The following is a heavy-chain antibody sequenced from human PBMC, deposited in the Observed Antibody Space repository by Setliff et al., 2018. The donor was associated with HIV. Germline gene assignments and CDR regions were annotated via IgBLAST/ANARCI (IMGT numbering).Heavy chain of an antibody. CDR1: EYFFRTSW. Sequence: GESLKISCRGPEYFFRTSWIGWVRQLPGKGLEWVAVIFPLDSETRYNPSLEGHVTISVDKSINTAYLQWSSLRASDTAVYYCTRHPLQPEVSGYFYLMDVWGTGTTVTVSS. CDR2: IFPLDSET. D-gene: IGHD2-21*01. CDR3: TRHPLQPEVSGYFYLMDV. J-gene: IGHJ6*04. V-gene: IGHV5-51*01.